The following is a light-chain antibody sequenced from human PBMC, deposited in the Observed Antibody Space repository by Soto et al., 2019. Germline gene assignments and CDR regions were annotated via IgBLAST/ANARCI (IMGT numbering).Light chain of an antibody. J-gene: IGLJ1*01. V-gene: IGLV2-14*01. CDR3: SSFTTSFTYV. Sequence: QSALTQPASMSGSPGQSITISCTGTSSDVGAYNYVSWYQQHPGKAPNLMIYQVTNRPSGVSNRFSGSKSGNTASLTISGLQAEDEADYYCSSFTTSFTYVFGTGTKVTVL. CDR1: SSDVGAYNY. CDR2: QVT.